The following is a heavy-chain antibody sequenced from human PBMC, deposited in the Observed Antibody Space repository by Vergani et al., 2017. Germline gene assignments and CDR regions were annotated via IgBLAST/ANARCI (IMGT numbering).Heavy chain of an antibody. V-gene: IGHV4-30-4*01. Sequence: QVQLQESGPGLVKPSQTLSLTCTVPGGSISSGDYYWSWIRQPPGKGLEWIGYIYYSGSTYYNPSVKSRVTISVDTSKNQFSLKLSSVTAADTAVYYYARGITMIVVVTSEGSWFDPWGQGTLVTVSS. J-gene: IGHJ5*02. CDR3: ARGITMIVVVTSEGSWFDP. CDR2: IYYSGST. CDR1: GGSISSGDYY. D-gene: IGHD3-22*01.